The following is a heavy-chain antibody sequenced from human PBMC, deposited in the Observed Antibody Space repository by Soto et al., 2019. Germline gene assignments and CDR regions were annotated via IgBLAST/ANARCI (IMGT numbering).Heavy chain of an antibody. CDR1: GFSFSSYG. CDR3: ARAQYTGSYFDACDV. Sequence: PGGSLRLSCAASGFSFSSYGMHWVRQSPGKGLDWVAVIWYDGSNKYYAESVKGRFTISRDNSKNTLYLQMNSLTVEDTAVYYCARAQYTGSYFDACDVWGQGTMVTVS. J-gene: IGHJ3*01. D-gene: IGHD1-26*01. V-gene: IGHV3-33*03. CDR2: IWYDGSNK.